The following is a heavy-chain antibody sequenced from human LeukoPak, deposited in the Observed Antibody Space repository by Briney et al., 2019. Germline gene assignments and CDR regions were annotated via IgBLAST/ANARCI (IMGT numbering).Heavy chain of an antibody. D-gene: IGHD4-23*01. Sequence: PSETLSLTCIVSGGSISSDFYYWNWIRQPAGKGLEWIGHIFTTGSTNYNPSLKSRVTISVDKSKNQFSLRLRSVTAADTAVYYCARANRYFGGYQQPGYALDYWGQGTLVTVSS. CDR3: ARANRYFGGYQQPGYALDY. CDR2: IFTTGST. V-gene: IGHV4-61*09. J-gene: IGHJ4*02. CDR1: GGSISSDFYY.